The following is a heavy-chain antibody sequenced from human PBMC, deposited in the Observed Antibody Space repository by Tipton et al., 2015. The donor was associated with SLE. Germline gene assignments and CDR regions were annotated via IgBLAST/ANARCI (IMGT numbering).Heavy chain of an antibody. CDR2: FYYGEKT. D-gene: IGHD2-15*01. CDR1: DGSISGYY. CDR3: ARFLFYIATSGVKDYYFDS. J-gene: IGHJ4*02. V-gene: IGHV4-59*08. Sequence: TLSLTCFVSDGSISGYYWTWIRQPPGKGLEWIGNFYYGEKTNYNPSLKSRVTMSLDTSKNQFSLRLSSVTATDTAVYYCARFLFYIATSGVKDYYFDSWGQGTLVTVSS.